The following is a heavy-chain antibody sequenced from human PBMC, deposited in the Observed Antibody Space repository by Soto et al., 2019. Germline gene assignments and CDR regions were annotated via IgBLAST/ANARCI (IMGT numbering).Heavy chain of an antibody. CDR2: IYYSGST. Sequence: SETLSLTCTVSGGSISSYYWSWIRQPPGKGLERNRYIYYSGSTNYNPSLKSRVTISVDTSKNQFSLKLSSVTAADTAVYYCARHGLYCSGGSCATLYYFDYWGQGTLVTVSS. D-gene: IGHD2-15*01. J-gene: IGHJ4*02. V-gene: IGHV4-59*08. CDR3: ARHGLYCSGGSCATLYYFDY. CDR1: GGSISSYY.